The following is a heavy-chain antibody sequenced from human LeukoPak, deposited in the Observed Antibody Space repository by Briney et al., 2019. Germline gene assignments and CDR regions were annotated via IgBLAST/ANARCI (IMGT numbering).Heavy chain of an antibody. D-gene: IGHD1-26*01. Sequence: GGSLRLSCAASGFTFSSYAMSWVRQAPGKGLEWVSAISGSGGSTYYADSVEGRFTISRDNAKNTLYLQMNSLRAEDTAVYYCVRSASGNYGLFDYWGQGTLVTVSS. CDR3: VRSASGNYGLFDY. CDR1: GFTFSSYA. V-gene: IGHV3-23*01. CDR2: ISGSGGST. J-gene: IGHJ4*02.